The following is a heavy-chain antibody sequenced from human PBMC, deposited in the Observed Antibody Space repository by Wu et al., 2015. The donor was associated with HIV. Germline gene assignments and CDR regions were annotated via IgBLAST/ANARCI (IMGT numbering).Heavy chain of an antibody. CDR1: GYTFTSYY. D-gene: IGHD2-15*01. CDR2: INPSGGST. Sequence: QVQLVQSGAEVKKPGASVKVSCKASGYTFTSYYMHWVRQAPGQGLEWMGIINPSGGSTNYAQKFQGRVTMTRDTSTSTVYMELSSLRSEDTAVYYCARDPGGYCSGGSCYSSRGYYYMDVWGKGTTVTVS. J-gene: IGHJ6*03. CDR3: ARDPGGYCSGGSCYSSRGYYYMDV. V-gene: IGHV1-46*03.